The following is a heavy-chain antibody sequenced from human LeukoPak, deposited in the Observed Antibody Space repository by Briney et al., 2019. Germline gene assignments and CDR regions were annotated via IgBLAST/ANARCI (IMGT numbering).Heavy chain of an antibody. D-gene: IGHD4-23*01. CDR3: ARGPNYGGNSKDFGD. CDR1: GGSFSGYY. Sequence: SEIQTLTCAVYGGSFSGYYWSWIRQPPGKGLEWIGEINHSGSTNYNPSLKSRVTISVDTSKNQFSLKLSSVTAADTAVYYCARGPNYGGNSKDFGDWGQGIPVTVSS. J-gene: IGHJ1*01. V-gene: IGHV4-34*01. CDR2: INHSGST.